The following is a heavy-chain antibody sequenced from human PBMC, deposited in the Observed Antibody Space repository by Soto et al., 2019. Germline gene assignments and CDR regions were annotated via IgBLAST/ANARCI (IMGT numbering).Heavy chain of an antibody. CDR2: INPSGGST. CDR3: ARDLLPWNAPVSTIYYYFGMGV. CDR1: GYTFTSYY. D-gene: IGHD1-1*01. J-gene: IGHJ6*02. V-gene: IGHV1-46*01. Sequence: ASVKVSCKASGYTFTSYYMHWVRQAPGQGLEWMGIINPSGGSTSYAQKFQGRVTMTRDTSTSTVYMELSSLRSEDTAVYYCARDLLPWNAPVSTIYYYFGMGVCGQGTTVTVSS.